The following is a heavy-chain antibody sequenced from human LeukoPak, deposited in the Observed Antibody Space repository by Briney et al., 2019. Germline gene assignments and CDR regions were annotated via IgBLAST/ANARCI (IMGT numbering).Heavy chain of an antibody. D-gene: IGHD3-9*01. V-gene: IGHV1-2*02. CDR1: GYTFTGYC. CDR3: ARAKPPLLTGFLYYYYYGMDV. CDR2: INPNSGGT. Sequence: ASVKVSCKASGYTFTGYCMHWVRHAPGQGLEWMGWINPNSGGTNYAQKFQGRVTMTGDTSISTAYMELSRLRSDDTAVYYCARAKPPLLTGFLYYYYYGMDVWGQGTTVTVSS. J-gene: IGHJ6*02.